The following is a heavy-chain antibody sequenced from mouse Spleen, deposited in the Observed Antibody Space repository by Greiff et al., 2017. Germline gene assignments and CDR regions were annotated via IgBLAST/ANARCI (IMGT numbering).Heavy chain of an antibody. Sequence: VQLQQSGPELVKPGASVKMSCKASGYTFTSYVMHWVKQKPGQGLEWIGYINPYNDGTKYNEKFKGKATLTSDKSSSTAYMELSSLTSEDSAVYYCARGSTMITSWFAYWGQGTLVTVSA. D-gene: IGHD2-4*01. CDR3: ARGSTMITSWFAY. CDR2: INPYNDGT. V-gene: IGHV1-14*01. CDR1: GYTFTSYV. J-gene: IGHJ3*01.